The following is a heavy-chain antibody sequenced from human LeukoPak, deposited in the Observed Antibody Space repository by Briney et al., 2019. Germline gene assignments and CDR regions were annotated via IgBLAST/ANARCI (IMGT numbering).Heavy chain of an antibody. CDR2: IQFDGSEE. CDR3: AEDQKLQPFHY. J-gene: IGHJ4*02. CDR1: GFTFSTYG. V-gene: IGHV3-30*02. Sequence: GSLRLSCAASGFTFSTYGMHWVRQAPGKGLEWVAFIQFDGSEEFYADSVKGRFSISRDNSKSTLYLQMNSLRAEDTSVYYCAEDQKLQPFHYWGQGTLVTVSS. D-gene: IGHD2-15*01.